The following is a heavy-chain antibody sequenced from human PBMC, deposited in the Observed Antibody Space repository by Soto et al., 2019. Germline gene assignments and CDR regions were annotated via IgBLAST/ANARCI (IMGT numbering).Heavy chain of an antibody. Sequence: PSETLSLTWSVSGVSISSYFWSWIRQPPGRGLEWIGYTYHRGSTNYSPSLKSRVAISLDTSNNQFSLKVNSVTAADTAVYYCARIGGYHGPLDYWGQGTLVTVSS. CDR2: TYHRGST. CDR1: GVSISSYF. CDR3: ARIGGYHGPLDY. J-gene: IGHJ4*02. V-gene: IGHV4-59*01. D-gene: IGHD3-16*02.